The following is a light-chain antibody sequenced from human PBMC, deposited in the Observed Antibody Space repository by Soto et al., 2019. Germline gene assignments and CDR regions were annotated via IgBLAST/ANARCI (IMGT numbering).Light chain of an antibody. J-gene: IGLJ1*01. V-gene: IGLV1-44*01. CDR1: SSNIGSNT. Sequence: QSVLTQPPSASGTPGQRVTISCSGSSSNIGSNTVNWYQQLPGTAPKLLIYSNNQRPSGVPDRFSGSKPGTSASLAISGLQSEDEADYSCAAWDDSLNGYVFGTGTTVTVL. CDR2: SNN. CDR3: AAWDDSLNGYV.